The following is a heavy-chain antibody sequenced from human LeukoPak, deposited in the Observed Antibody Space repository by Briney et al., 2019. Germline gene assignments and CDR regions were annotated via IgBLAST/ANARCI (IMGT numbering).Heavy chain of an antibody. J-gene: IGHJ4*02. CDR3: ASGTTDIVVVPATLRNYYFDY. CDR1: GYTFTSYD. D-gene: IGHD2-2*01. Sequence: GASVKVSCKASGYTFTSYDINWVRQAPGQGLEWMGGIIPMLGTPNYAQKFQGRVTIAADKSTSTAYMDLSSLRSEDTAVYYCASGTTDIVVVPATLRNYYFDYWGQGTLVTVSS. V-gene: IGHV1-69*06. CDR2: IIPMLGTP.